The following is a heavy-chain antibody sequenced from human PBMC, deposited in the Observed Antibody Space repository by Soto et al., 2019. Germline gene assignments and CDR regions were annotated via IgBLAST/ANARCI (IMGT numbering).Heavy chain of an antibody. CDR2: INHSGST. CDR3: ERARGYNWNRLDY. V-gene: IGHV4-34*01. CDR1: CGSFSGYY. J-gene: IGHJ4*02. Sequence: SETLSLTCSFYCGSFSGYYWSFIRHPPGKGLEWIGEINHSGSTNYNPSLKSRVTTSVDTSKNQFSLKLSSVTAADTAVYYCERARGYNWNRLDYWGQGTLVTVSS. D-gene: IGHD1-20*01.